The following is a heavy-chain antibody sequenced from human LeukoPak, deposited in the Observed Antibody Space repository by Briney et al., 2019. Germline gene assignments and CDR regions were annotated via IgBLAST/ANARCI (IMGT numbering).Heavy chain of an antibody. J-gene: IGHJ3*02. CDR3: ARGYSRAAFDI. Sequence: GGSLRLSCAASGFTFSSYAMHWVRQAPGKGLEWVAVISYDGSNKYYADSVKGRFTVPRDNAKKSLLLQMNSLRAEDTALYYCARGYSRAAFDIWGQGTMVTVSS. V-gene: IGHV3-30-3*01. D-gene: IGHD2-15*01. CDR2: ISYDGSNK. CDR1: GFTFSSYA.